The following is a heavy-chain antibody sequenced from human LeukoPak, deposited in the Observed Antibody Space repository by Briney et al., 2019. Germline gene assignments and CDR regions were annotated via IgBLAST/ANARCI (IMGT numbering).Heavy chain of an antibody. CDR3: ARSFVSYYYDSSRSNHFDY. J-gene: IGHJ4*02. V-gene: IGHV1-8*03. D-gene: IGHD3-22*01. CDR2: MNPNSGNT. CDR1: GYTFTSYD. Sequence: GASVKVSCKASGYTFTSYDINWVRQATGQGLEWMGWMNPNSGNTAYAQKFQGRVTITRNTSISTAYMELSSLRSEDTAVYYCARSFVSYYYDSSRSNHFDYWGQGTLVTVSS.